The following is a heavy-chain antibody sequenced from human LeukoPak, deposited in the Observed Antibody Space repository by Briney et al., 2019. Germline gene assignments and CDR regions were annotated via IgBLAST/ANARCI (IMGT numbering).Heavy chain of an antibody. CDR1: GDSVSSNSAA. V-gene: IGHV6-1*01. J-gene: IGHJ5*02. CDR2: TYYRSKWYN. CDR3: ARGYYDSSGYYGSWFDP. D-gene: IGHD3-22*01. Sequence: SQTLSLTCAISGDSVSSNSAAWNWIRQSPSRGLEWLGRTYYRSKWYNDYAVSVKSRITINPDTSKNQFSLQLNPVTPEDTAVYYCARGYYDSSGYYGSWFDPWGQGTLVTVSS.